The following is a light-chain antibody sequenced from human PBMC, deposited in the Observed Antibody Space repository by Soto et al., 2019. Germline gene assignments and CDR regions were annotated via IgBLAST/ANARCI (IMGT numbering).Light chain of an antibody. J-gene: IGKJ3*01. CDR2: AAS. V-gene: IGKV1-39*01. Sequence: EIVLTQSPSSLSLSVGERATLSCRASQSISSYLDWYQQKPGQAPKPLIYAASNLHSGIPARFSGSGSGTDFTLTISSLQPEDFATYYCQQSNSSPLTFGHGTKVDIK. CDR3: QQSNSSPLT. CDR1: QSISSY.